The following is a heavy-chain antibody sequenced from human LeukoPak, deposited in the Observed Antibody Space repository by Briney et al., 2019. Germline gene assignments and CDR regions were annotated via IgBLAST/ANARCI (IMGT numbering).Heavy chain of an antibody. CDR2: SSSSGSTI. CDR3: ARDLITIFGVVTLPYMDV. D-gene: IGHD3-3*01. CDR1: GFTFSDYY. Sequence: GGSLRLSCAASGFTFSDYYMSWIRQAPGKGLEWVSYSSSSGSTIYYADSVKGRFTISRDNAKNSLYLQMNSLRAEDTAVYYCARDLITIFGVVTLPYMDVWGKGTTVTVSS. V-gene: IGHV3-11*04. J-gene: IGHJ6*03.